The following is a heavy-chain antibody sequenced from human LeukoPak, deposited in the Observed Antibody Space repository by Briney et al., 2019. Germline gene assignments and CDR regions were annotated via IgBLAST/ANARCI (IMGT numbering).Heavy chain of an antibody. CDR2: INHSGST. CDR3: ARGRGPYGMDV. CDR1: GGSFSGYY. J-gene: IGHJ6*02. V-gene: IGHV4-34*01. D-gene: IGHD6-25*01. Sequence: SETLSLTCARYGGSFSGYYWSWIRQPPGKGLEWIGEINHSGSTNYNPSLKSRATISVDTSKNQFSLKLSSVTAADTAVYYCARGRGPYGMDVWGQGTTVTVSS.